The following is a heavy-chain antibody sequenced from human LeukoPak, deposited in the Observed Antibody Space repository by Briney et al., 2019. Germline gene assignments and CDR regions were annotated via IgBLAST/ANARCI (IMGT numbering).Heavy chain of an antibody. Sequence: GGSLRLSCAASGFTFSNYGMHWVCQAPGKGLEWVAVIWYDGSNKYYADSVKGRFTISRDNSKNTLYLQMNSLRAEDTAVYYCARGDYYDSSGYSQYFQHWGQGTLVTVSS. CDR1: GFTFSNYG. V-gene: IGHV3-33*01. D-gene: IGHD3-22*01. CDR3: ARGDYYDSSGYSQYFQH. CDR2: IWYDGSNK. J-gene: IGHJ1*01.